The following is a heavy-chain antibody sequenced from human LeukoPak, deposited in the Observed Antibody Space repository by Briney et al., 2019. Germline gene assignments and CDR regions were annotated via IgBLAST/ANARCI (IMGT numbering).Heavy chain of an antibody. CDR2: ISGSGGST. CDR3: ASCLAGSRYYFDY. J-gene: IGHJ4*02. Sequence: GGSLRLSCAASGFTFSSYAMSWVRQAPGKGLEWVSAISGSGGSTYYADSVKGRFTISRDNSKNTLYLQMNSLRAEDTAVYYCASCLAGSRYYFDYWGQGILVTVSS. CDR1: GFTFSSYA. D-gene: IGHD1-14*01. V-gene: IGHV3-23*01.